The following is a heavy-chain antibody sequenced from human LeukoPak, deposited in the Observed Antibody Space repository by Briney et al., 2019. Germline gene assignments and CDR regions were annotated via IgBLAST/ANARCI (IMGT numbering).Heavy chain of an antibody. V-gene: IGHV3-23*01. J-gene: IGHJ4*02. CDR2: ISGGGGSA. CDR1: GFSFSSYA. D-gene: IGHD3-9*01. Sequence: AGGSLRLSCAASGFSFSSYAMSWVRQAPGKGLEWVSSISGGGGSAFYADSVKGRFTISRDNSKNTLYLQMNSLRAEDTAVYCCANAMYYDILTGFPHEEDYWGQGTQVTVSS. CDR3: ANAMYYDILTGFPHEEDY.